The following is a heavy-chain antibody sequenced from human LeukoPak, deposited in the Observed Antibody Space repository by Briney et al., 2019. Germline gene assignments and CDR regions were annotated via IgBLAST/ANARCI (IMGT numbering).Heavy chain of an antibody. Sequence: PSETLSLTCTVSGGSISSGDYYWSWIRQPTGKGLEWIGYIYYSGSTYYNPSLKSRVTISVDTSKNQFSLKLSSVTAADTAVYYCARERGDIRYPEQYYMDVWGKGTTVTVSS. J-gene: IGHJ6*03. D-gene: IGHD3-9*01. V-gene: IGHV4-30-4*08. CDR1: GGSISSGDYY. CDR3: ARERGDIRYPEQYYMDV. CDR2: IYYSGST.